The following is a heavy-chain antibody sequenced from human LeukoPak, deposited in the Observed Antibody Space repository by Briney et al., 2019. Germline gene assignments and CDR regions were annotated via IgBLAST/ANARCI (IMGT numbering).Heavy chain of an antibody. J-gene: IGHJ4*02. Sequence: GGSLRLSCAASVFTFSSYAMSWVRQAPGKGLEWVSAISGSGGSTYYADSVKGRFTISRDNSKNTLYLQMNSLRAEDTAVYYCAKRWDIVVVPAALDENYFDYWGQGTLVTVSS. D-gene: IGHD2-2*01. CDR2: ISGSGGST. CDR1: VFTFSSYA. CDR3: AKRWDIVVVPAALDENYFDY. V-gene: IGHV3-23*01.